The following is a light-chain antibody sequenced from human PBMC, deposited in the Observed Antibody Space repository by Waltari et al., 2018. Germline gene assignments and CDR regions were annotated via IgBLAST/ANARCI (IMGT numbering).Light chain of an antibody. J-gene: IGLJ2*01. V-gene: IGLV2-14*03. CDR1: SSDVCGYDY. CDR3: SSYTTGSTLVV. Sequence: QSALTQPAPVSGSPGQSITISCTGTSSDVCGYDYVSWYHQHPGNAPKLMIYDVSNRPPGVSNRFSGSKSGNTASLTISGLQAEDEADYYCSSYTTGSTLVVFGGGTKLTVL. CDR2: DVS.